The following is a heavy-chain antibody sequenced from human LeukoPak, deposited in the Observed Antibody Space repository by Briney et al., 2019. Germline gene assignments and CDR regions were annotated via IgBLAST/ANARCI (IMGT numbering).Heavy chain of an antibody. Sequence: SETLSLTCTVSGGSISSGSYYWSWIRLPAGKGLEWIGRIYTSGSTNYNPSLKSRVTISVDTSKNQFSLKLSSVTAADTAVYYCARGLGGGVVTTYYYYYMDVWGKGTTVTVSS. D-gene: IGHD3-3*01. CDR3: ARGLGGGVVTTYYYYYMDV. CDR2: IYTSGST. CDR1: GGSISSGSYY. V-gene: IGHV4-61*02. J-gene: IGHJ6*03.